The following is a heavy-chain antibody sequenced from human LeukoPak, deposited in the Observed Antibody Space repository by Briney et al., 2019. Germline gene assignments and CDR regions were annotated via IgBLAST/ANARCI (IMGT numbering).Heavy chain of an antibody. Sequence: SGGSLRLSCAASGFTFSNSGMDWVRQAPGKGLEWVAVIWYDGSIEYYADAVKGRFIISRDNSKNTVHLQMNSLRVEDTSVYYCAREISMFVNAFDLWGQGTLVAVSS. CDR3: AREISMFVNAFDL. D-gene: IGHD3-10*02. CDR1: GFTFSNSG. V-gene: IGHV3-33*01. J-gene: IGHJ3*01. CDR2: IWYDGSIE.